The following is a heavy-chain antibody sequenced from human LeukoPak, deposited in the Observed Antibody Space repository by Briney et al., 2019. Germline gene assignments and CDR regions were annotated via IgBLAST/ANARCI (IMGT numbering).Heavy chain of an antibody. Sequence: GGSLRLSCAASGFTFSIYTMNWVRQAPGKGLEWVSIINYNGDNKYYADSVQGRFTISRDNSKNTVYLQMNSLRAEDTAVYYCARDCYDSSDLRMYAFDIWGQGTMVTVSS. CDR3: ARDCYDSSDLRMYAFDI. V-gene: IGHV3-23*01. CDR1: GFTFSIYT. J-gene: IGHJ3*02. CDR2: INYNGDNK. D-gene: IGHD3-22*01.